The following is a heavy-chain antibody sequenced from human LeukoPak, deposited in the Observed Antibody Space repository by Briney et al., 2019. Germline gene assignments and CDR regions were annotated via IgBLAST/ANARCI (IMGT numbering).Heavy chain of an antibody. CDR3: AKALPALDYYDSSGSLFDI. V-gene: IGHV3-9*01. D-gene: IGHD3-22*01. J-gene: IGHJ3*02. CDR1: GFTFDDYA. Sequence: GRSLRLSCAASGFTFDDYAMHWVRQAPGKGLEWVSGISWNSGSIGYADSVKGRFTISRDNAKNSLYLQMNSLRAEDTALYCCAKALPALDYYDSSGSLFDIWGQGTMVTVSS. CDR2: ISWNSGSI.